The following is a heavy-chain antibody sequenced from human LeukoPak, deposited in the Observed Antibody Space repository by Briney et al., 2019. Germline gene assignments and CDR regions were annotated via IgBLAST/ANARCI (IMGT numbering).Heavy chain of an antibody. CDR3: VRSDDFWSGYYGY. D-gene: IGHD3-3*01. J-gene: IGHJ4*02. CDR2: IFYSGST. V-gene: IGHV4-59*01. Sequence: SETLSLTCTVSGGSISSYCWSWVRQPPGNGLEWIGYIFYSGSTNYNPSLKSRVTISVDTSKNQCSLELSSVTAADTAVYYCVRSDDFWSGYYGYWGQGTLVTVSS. CDR1: GGSISSYC.